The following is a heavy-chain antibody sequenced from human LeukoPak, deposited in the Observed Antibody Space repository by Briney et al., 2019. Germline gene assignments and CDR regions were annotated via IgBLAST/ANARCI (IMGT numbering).Heavy chain of an antibody. CDR2: IRSKAYGGTT. CDR1: GFTFGDYA. CDR3: TRDVVGATYYFDC. D-gene: IGHD1-26*01. Sequence: GRSLRLSCTASGFTFGDYAMTWLRQAPGKGLEWVGFIRSKAYGGTTEYAASVKGRFTISRDDSKSIAYLQMNSLKTEDTAVYYCTRDVVGATYYFDCWGQGTLVTVSS. V-gene: IGHV3-49*03. J-gene: IGHJ4*02.